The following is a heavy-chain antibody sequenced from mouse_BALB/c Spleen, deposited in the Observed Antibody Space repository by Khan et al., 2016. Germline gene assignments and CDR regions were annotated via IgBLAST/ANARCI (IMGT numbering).Heavy chain of an antibody. CDR3: ARHGGDGYSFAY. D-gene: IGHD2-3*01. J-gene: IGHJ3*01. V-gene: IGHV5-6*01. Sequence: EVELVESGGDLVKPGGSLKLSCAAAGFTFSSYGMSWVRQTPDKRLEWVATISSGGSYTYYPDSVKGRFTISRDNAKNTLYLQMSSLKSEDIAMXYCARHGGDGYSFAYWGQGTLVTVSA. CDR1: GFTFSSYG. CDR2: ISSGGSYT.